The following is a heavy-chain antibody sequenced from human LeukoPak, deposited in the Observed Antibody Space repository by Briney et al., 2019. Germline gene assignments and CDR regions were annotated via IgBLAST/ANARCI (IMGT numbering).Heavy chain of an antibody. V-gene: IGHV3-21*01. Sequence: GGSLRLSCAASGFTFSSYSMNWVRQAPGKGLEWVSSISSSSSYIYYADSVKGRFTISRDNAKTSLYLQMNSLRAEDTAVYYCVRAIFGVVNAFDIWGQGTMVTVSS. CDR1: GFTFSSYS. CDR2: ISSSSSYI. D-gene: IGHD3-3*01. J-gene: IGHJ3*02. CDR3: VRAIFGVVNAFDI.